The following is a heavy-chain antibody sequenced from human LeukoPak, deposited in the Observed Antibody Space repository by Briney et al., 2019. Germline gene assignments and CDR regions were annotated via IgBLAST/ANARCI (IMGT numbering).Heavy chain of an antibody. CDR2: IWYDGSNK. V-gene: IGHV3-33*01. CDR3: GRDSSGWYGLIDY. CDR1: GFTFSSYG. D-gene: IGHD6-19*01. Sequence: GGSLRLSCAASGFTFSSYGMHWVRQAPGKGLEWVAVIWYDGSNKYYADSVKGRFTISRDNSKNTLYLQMNSLRAEDTAVYYCGRDSSGWYGLIDYWGQGILVTVSS. J-gene: IGHJ4*02.